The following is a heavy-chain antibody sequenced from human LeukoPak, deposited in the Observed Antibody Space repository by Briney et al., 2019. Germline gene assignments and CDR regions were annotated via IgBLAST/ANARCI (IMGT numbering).Heavy chain of an antibody. Sequence: PSETLSLTCTVSGGSISSSSDYWGWIRQAPGTGLEWIGSIYYHENTYYNSSLKSRVTISVDTSKNQFSLKLNSVTAADTAVYFCARGRTYYYGSGSYYNVRIDPWGQGTLVTVSS. D-gene: IGHD3-10*01. V-gene: IGHV4-39*01. CDR2: IYYHENT. J-gene: IGHJ5*02. CDR3: ARGRTYYYGSGSYYNVRIDP. CDR1: GGSISSSSDY.